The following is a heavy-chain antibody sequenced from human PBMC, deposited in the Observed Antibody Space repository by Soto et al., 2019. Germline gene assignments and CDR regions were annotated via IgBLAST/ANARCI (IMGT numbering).Heavy chain of an antibody. CDR1: GGTFSSYA. CDR2: IIPIFGTA. CDR3: ARFHYYDSSGYYSDY. J-gene: IGHJ4*02. V-gene: IGHV1-69*13. D-gene: IGHD3-22*01. Sequence: ASVKVSCKASGGTFSSYAISWVRQAPGQGLEWMGGIIPIFGTANYAQKFQGRVTITADESTSTAYMELSSLRSEDTAVYYCARFHYYDSSGYYSDYWGQGTLVTVSS.